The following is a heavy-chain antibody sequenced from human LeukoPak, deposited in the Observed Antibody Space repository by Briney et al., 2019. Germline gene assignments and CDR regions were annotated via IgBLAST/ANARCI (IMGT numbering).Heavy chain of an antibody. CDR2: ISGSGGIT. CDR3: AKISRGNYGSGSYFDY. CDR1: GSTFSSYG. V-gene: IGHV3-23*01. D-gene: IGHD3-10*01. J-gene: IGHJ4*02. Sequence: GGSLRLSCAASGSTFSSYGMSWVRQAPGKGLEWVSAISGSGGITYYADSVKGRFAISRDNSKNTLYLQMNSLRAEDTAVYYCAKISRGNYGSGSYFDYWGQGTLVTVSS.